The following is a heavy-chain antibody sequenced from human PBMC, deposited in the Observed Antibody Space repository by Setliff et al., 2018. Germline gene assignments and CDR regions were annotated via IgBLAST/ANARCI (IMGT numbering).Heavy chain of an antibody. CDR2: IKSKTDGGTT. Sequence: GGSLRLSCAASGFNFSDAWMSWVSQGPVKGLEWVGHIKSKTDGGTTDHAAPVKGRFTISRGDSKNTLYLQINSLKTEDTAVYYCTTDSQQGFDYWGRGTLVTVSS. V-gene: IGHV3-15*01. CDR1: GFNFSDAW. J-gene: IGHJ4*02. CDR3: TTDSQQGFDY.